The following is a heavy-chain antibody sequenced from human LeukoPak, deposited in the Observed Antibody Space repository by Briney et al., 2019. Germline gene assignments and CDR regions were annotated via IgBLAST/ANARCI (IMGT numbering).Heavy chain of an antibody. Sequence: PSETLSLTCTVSGGSISSYYWSWIRQPPGKGLEWIGYIYYSGSTNYNPSLKSRVTISVDTSKNQFSLKLSSVTAADTAVYYCARPMVRGVMSAFDIWGQGTMVTVSS. J-gene: IGHJ3*02. CDR3: ARPMVRGVMSAFDI. V-gene: IGHV4-59*01. CDR1: GGSISSYY. D-gene: IGHD3-10*01. CDR2: IYYSGST.